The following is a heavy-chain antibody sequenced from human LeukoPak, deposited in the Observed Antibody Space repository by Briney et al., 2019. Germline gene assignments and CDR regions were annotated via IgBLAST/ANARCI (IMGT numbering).Heavy chain of an antibody. CDR2: IIPIFGIA. CDR3: ARASSAEQLVTA. CDR1: GGTFSSYA. Sequence: SVKVSCKASGGTFSSYAISWVRQAPGQGLEWMGRIIPIFGIANYAQKFQGRVTITADKSTSTAYMELSSLRSGDTAVYYCARASSAEQLVTAWGQGTLVTVSS. V-gene: IGHV1-69*04. J-gene: IGHJ5*02. D-gene: IGHD6-6*01.